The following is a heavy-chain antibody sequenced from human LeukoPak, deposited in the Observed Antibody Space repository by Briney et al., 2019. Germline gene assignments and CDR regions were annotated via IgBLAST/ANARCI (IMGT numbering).Heavy chain of an antibody. Sequence: PSQTLSLTCTVSGGSISSGGYYWSWIRQPPGKGLEWIGYIYHSGSTYYNPSLKSRVTMSVDRSKNQFSLKLSSVTAADTAVYYCARVPLFLEWFPPRYGWFDPWGQGTLVTVSS. CDR2: IYHSGST. CDR3: ARVPLFLEWFPPRYGWFDP. CDR1: GGSISSGGYY. V-gene: IGHV4-30-2*01. D-gene: IGHD3-3*01. J-gene: IGHJ5*02.